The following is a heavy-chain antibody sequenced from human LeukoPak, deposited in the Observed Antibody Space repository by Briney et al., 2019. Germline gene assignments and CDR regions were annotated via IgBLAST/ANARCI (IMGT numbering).Heavy chain of an antibody. CDR2: ISSSSSYI. V-gene: IGHV3-21*01. CDR1: GFTFSSYS. CDR3: ASFASGLEDFDY. Sequence: GGSLRLSCAASGFTFSSYSMNWVRQAPGKGLEWVSSISSSSSYIYYADSVKGRFTISRDNAKNSLYLQMNSLRAEDTAVYHCASFASGLEDFDYWGQGTLVTVSS. J-gene: IGHJ4*02. D-gene: IGHD5-12*01.